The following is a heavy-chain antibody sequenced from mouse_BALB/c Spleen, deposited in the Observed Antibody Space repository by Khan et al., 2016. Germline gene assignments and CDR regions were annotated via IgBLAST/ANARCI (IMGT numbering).Heavy chain of an antibody. CDR1: GYTFTSYW. V-gene: IGHV1-87*01. J-gene: IGHJ2*01. CDR3: AREGEDY. CDR2: IYPGDGDT. Sequence: QVQLQQSGAELARPGASVKLSCKASGYTFTSYWMQWVKQRPGQGLEWIGAIYPGDGDTRYTQKFKGKATLTADKSSSTAYMQLSSLASEDSAVYYCAREGEDYWGQGTTLTVSS.